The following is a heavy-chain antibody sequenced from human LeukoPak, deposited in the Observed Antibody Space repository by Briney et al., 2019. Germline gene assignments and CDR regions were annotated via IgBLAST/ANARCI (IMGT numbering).Heavy chain of an antibody. J-gene: IGHJ4*02. CDR3: ARDYGSGSHLDY. CDR1: GGSISSGDYY. D-gene: IGHD3-10*01. Sequence: NPSQTLSLTCTVSGGSISSGDYYWSWIRQPPGKGLEWIGYIYYSGSTYYNPSLKSRVTISVDTSKNQFSLKLSSVTAADTAVYYCARDYGSGSHLDYWGQGTLVTVSS. V-gene: IGHV4-30-4*08. CDR2: IYYSGST.